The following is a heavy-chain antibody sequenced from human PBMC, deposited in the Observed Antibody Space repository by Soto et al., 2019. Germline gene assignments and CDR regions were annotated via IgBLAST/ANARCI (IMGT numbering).Heavy chain of an antibody. CDR1: GFTFSSYG. Sequence: VQLVESGGGVVQPGRSLRLSCAASGFTFSSYGMHWVRQAPGKGLEWVAVISYDGSNKYYADSVKGRFTISRDNSKNTLYLQMNSLRAEDTAVYYCAKGGLWFGAYDAFDIWGQGTMVTVSS. CDR3: AKGGLWFGAYDAFDI. D-gene: IGHD3-10*01. J-gene: IGHJ3*02. V-gene: IGHV3-30*18. CDR2: ISYDGSNK.